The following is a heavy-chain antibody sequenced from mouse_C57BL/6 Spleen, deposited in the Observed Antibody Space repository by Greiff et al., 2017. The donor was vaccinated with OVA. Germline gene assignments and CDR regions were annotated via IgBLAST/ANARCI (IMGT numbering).Heavy chain of an antibody. CDR3: ANYGGFSYWYYDV. CDR2: INPSTGGT. V-gene: IGHV1-42*01. J-gene: IGHJ1*03. CDR1: GYSFTGYY. D-gene: IGHD2-4*01. Sequence: VQLQQSGPELVKPGASVKISCKASGYSFTGYYMNWVKQSPEKSLEWIGEINPSTGGTTYNQKFKAKATLTVDKSSSTAYMQLKSLTSEDSAVYYCANYGGFSYWYYDVWGTGTTVTVSS.